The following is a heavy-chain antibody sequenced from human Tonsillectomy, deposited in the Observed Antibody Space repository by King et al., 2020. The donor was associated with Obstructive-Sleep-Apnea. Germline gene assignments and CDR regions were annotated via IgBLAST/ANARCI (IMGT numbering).Heavy chain of an antibody. CDR1: GFTFRSYG. CDR3: AKDREKWELRYFDC. D-gene: IGHD1-26*01. J-gene: IGHJ4*02. V-gene: IGHV3-23*04. CDR2: FSYSGGGNT. Sequence: VQLVESGGGLVQPGGSLRLSCSASGFTFRSYGISWVRQAPGKGLEWVSSFSYSGGGNTYYPDSVRGRFTISRDNSKNTLYLQMNSLRAEDTAVYYCAKDREKWELRYFDCWGQGTLVTVTS.